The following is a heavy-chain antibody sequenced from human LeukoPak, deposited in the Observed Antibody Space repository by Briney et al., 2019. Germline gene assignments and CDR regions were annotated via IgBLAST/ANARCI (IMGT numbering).Heavy chain of an antibody. CDR1: GFTFSDYY. J-gene: IGHJ4*02. Sequence: PGGSLTLSCAASGFTFSDYYMSWLRHSPGKGLEWVSYISSSGGTIYYADSVKGRFTISSDNAKNSLYLQMNGLRAEDTAVYYCARESNYAFDYWGQGTLVTVSS. CDR3: ARESNYAFDY. V-gene: IGHV3-11*01. CDR2: ISSSGGTI. D-gene: IGHD1-7*01.